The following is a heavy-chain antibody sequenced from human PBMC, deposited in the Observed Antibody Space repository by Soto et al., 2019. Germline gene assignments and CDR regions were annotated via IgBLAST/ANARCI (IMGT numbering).Heavy chain of an antibody. CDR1: GFTFSSFA. J-gene: IGHJ4*02. CDR3: AKSSGHTYGYITY. Sequence: GGSLRLSCAASGFTFSSFAMSWVRQAPGTGLEWVSHISGSGGTTYYADSVKGRFTVSRDNSKNTLYLQMNSLRAEDTAVYYCAKSSGHTYGYITYWGQGTLVTVSS. V-gene: IGHV3-23*01. D-gene: IGHD5-18*01. CDR2: ISGSGGTT.